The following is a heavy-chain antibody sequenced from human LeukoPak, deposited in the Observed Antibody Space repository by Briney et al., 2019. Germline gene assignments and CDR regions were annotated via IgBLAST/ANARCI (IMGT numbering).Heavy chain of an antibody. Sequence: ASVKVSCKASGGTFSSYAISWVRQAPGQGLEWMGRIIPIFGTANYAQKFQGRVTITADTSTDTAYMELSSLRSEDTAVYYCATEKAARSLYYYMDVWGKGTTVTVSS. V-gene: IGHV1-69*06. D-gene: IGHD6-6*01. CDR2: IIPIFGTA. CDR3: ATEKAARSLYYYMDV. J-gene: IGHJ6*03. CDR1: GGTFSSYA.